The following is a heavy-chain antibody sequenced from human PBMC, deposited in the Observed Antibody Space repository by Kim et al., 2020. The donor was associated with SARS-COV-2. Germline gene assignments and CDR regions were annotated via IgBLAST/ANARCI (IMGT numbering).Heavy chain of an antibody. V-gene: IGHV4-4*02. Sequence: SETLSLTCAVSGGSISSSNWWSWVRQPPGKGLECIGEIYHSGSTNYNPSLKSRVTISVDKSKNQFSLKLSSVTAADTAVYYYARGGDILTENWFDPWGQGTLVTVSS. CDR3: ARGGDILTENWFDP. J-gene: IGHJ5*02. CDR2: IYHSGST. D-gene: IGHD3-9*01. CDR1: GGSISSSNW.